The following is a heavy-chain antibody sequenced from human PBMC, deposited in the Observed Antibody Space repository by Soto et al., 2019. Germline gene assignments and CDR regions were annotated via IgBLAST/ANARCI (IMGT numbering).Heavy chain of an antibody. CDR1: GSCFTNYW. CDR2: IYPGDSDT. Sequence: AASLKISCTGSGSCFTNYWIGWVRQMPGKVREWMGIIYPGDSDTRYSPSFQGQVTTSADKSISTAYLQWSSLKASDTSMYYCARLHFGYVLDVWGQGTTVTVSS. J-gene: IGHJ6*02. CDR3: ARLHFGYVLDV. D-gene: IGHD3-10*01. V-gene: IGHV5-51*01.